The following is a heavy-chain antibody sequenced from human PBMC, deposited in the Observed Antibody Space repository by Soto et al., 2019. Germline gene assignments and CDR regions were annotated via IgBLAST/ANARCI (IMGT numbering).Heavy chain of an antibody. CDR3: ANDRGDGDY. D-gene: IGHD3-10*01. J-gene: IGHJ4*02. V-gene: IGHV3-23*01. CDR2: ISARGDII. CDR1: GFSFSTYA. Sequence: GGSLRLSCAASGFSFSTYAMSWVRQAPGKGLEWVSTISARGDIIYYADSVKGRFTISRDNPKNTLYLQMKSLRAEYTAIYYCANDRGDGDYWGRGTLVTVSS.